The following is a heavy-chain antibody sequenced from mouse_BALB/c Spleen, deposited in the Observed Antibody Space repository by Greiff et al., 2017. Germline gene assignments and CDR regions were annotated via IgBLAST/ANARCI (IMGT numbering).Heavy chain of an antibody. CDR2: INPSTGYT. J-gene: IGHJ2*01. V-gene: IGHV1-7*01. Sequence: VQLQESGAELAKPGASVKMSCKASGYTFTSYWMHWVKQRPGQGLEWIGYINPSTGYTEYNQKFKDKATLTADKSSSTAYMQLSSLTSEDSAVYYCARDRWDFDYWGQGTTLTVSS. CDR1: GYTFTSYW. CDR3: ARDRWDFDY. D-gene: IGHD4-1*01.